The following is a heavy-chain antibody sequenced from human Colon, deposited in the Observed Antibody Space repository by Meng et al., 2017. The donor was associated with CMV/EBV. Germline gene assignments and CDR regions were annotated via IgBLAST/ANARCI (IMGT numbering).Heavy chain of an antibody. V-gene: IGHV4-59*12. CDR3: ARVRFGHLKGAFDI. D-gene: IGHD3-3*01. Sequence: GSLRLSCSVSGGSISSYYWSWIRQPPGKGLEWIGYIYYSGSTNYNPSLKSRVTISVDTSKNQFSLKLSSVTAADTAVYYCARVRFGHLKGAFDIWGQGTMVTVSS. CDR2: IYYSGST. J-gene: IGHJ3*02. CDR1: GGSISSYY.